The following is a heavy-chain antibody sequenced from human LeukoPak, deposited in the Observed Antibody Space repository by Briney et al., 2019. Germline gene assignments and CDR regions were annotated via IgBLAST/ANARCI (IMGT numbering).Heavy chain of an antibody. J-gene: IGHJ4*02. V-gene: IGHV3-23*01. Sequence: GASLRLSCAASGFIFSNYAMYWVRQAPGKGLEWVSAISGRSGSTYYADSVKGRFIISRDSSKNTLYLQMNSLRADDTAVYYCAKWGDYDVLTGYYVSDFWGQGTLVTVSS. CDR2: ISGRSGST. D-gene: IGHD3-9*01. CDR1: GFIFSNYA. CDR3: AKWGDYDVLTGYYVSDF.